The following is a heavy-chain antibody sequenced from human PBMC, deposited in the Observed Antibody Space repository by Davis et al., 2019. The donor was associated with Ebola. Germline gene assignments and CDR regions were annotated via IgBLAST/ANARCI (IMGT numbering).Heavy chain of an antibody. CDR2: IIPIFGTA. Sequence: SVKVSCKASGGTFSSYAISWVRQAPGQGLEWMGGIIPIFGTANYAQKFQGRVTMTRDTSISTAYMELSRLRSDDTAVYYCARGRTVTSFDYWGQGTLVTVSS. D-gene: IGHD4-17*01. CDR1: GGTFSSYA. CDR3: ARGRTVTSFDY. V-gene: IGHV1-69*05. J-gene: IGHJ4*02.